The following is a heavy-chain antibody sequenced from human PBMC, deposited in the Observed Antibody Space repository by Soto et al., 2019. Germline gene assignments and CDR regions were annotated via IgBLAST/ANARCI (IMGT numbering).Heavy chain of an antibody. CDR3: AKEGLLRYFYWLLRDDAFDI. D-gene: IGHD3-9*01. Sequence: QVQLVESGGGVVQPGRSLRLSCAASGFTFSSYGMHWVRQAPGKGLEWVAVISYDGSNKYYADSVKGRFTISRDNSKNTLYLQMNSLRAEDTAVYYCAKEGLLRYFYWLLRDDAFDIWGQGTMVTVSS. CDR1: GFTFSSYG. CDR2: ISYDGSNK. V-gene: IGHV3-30*18. J-gene: IGHJ3*02.